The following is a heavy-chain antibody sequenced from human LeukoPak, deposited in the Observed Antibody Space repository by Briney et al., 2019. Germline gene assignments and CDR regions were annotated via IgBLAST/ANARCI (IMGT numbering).Heavy chain of an antibody. J-gene: IGHJ4*02. V-gene: IGHV3-20*04. CDR3: ARLSSTYSSGWYVY. Sequence: GGSLRLSCAASGFTFDDYGMSWVRQAPGKGLEWVSGINWNGGSTGYADSVKGRFTISRDNAKNPLYLQMNSLRAEDTALYYCARLSSTYSSGWYVYWGQGTLVTVSS. D-gene: IGHD6-19*01. CDR2: INWNGGST. CDR1: GFTFDDYG.